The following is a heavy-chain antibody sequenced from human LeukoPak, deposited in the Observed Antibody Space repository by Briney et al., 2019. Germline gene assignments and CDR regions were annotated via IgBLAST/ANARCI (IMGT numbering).Heavy chain of an antibody. V-gene: IGHV3-74*01. J-gene: IGHJ5*02. CDR3: ARDYIYGSNWFDP. CDR2: ITSDGITT. Sequence: GGSLRLSCAASGFTFSTYWMHWVRQAPGKGLVWVSRITSDGITTTYADSVKGRFTISRNNAKNTLYLQMNSLRAEDTAVYYCARDYIYGSNWFDPWGQGTLVTVSS. D-gene: IGHD5-18*01. CDR1: GFTFSTYW.